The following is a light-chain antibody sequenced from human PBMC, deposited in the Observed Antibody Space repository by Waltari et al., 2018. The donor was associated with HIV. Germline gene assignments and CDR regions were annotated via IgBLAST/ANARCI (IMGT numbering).Light chain of an antibody. CDR3: AAWDDGLHGWI. CDR2: NSN. V-gene: IGLV1-44*01. Sequence: QSVLPQPPSAPGPPRHSATIACSGTISNHGRNPSTWYQQLPGTATKLLIYNSNQRPAGVPDRFSGSKSGISASLAISGLQSEDEAGYYCAAWDDGLHGWIFGGGTKLTVL. J-gene: IGLJ2*01. CDR1: ISNHGRNP.